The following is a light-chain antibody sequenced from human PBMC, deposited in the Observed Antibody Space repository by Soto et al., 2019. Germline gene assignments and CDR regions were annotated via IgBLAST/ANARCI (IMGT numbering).Light chain of an antibody. Sequence: VLTQSPGTLSLSLGERATLSCRASQRVTSSFLAWYQQVPGQPPRLLIYAASTRATGIPLRFNGGGSGTDFSLTIDRLEPEDSAVYFCQQYGSLPVTFGGGTKV. CDR3: QQYGSLPVT. J-gene: IGKJ4*01. CDR1: QRVTSSF. CDR2: AAS. V-gene: IGKV3-20*01.